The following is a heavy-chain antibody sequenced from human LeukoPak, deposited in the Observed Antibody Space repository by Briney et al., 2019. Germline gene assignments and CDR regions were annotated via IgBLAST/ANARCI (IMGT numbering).Heavy chain of an antibody. CDR1: GFTFSSYS. CDR3: ARDSTYYYDSSGYPPDY. V-gene: IGHV3-21*01. D-gene: IGHD3-22*01. J-gene: IGHJ4*02. CDR2: ISSSSSYI. Sequence: GGSLRLSCAASGFTFSSYSMNWVRQAPGKGLEWVSSISSSSSYIYYADSVKGRFTISRDNAKDSLYLQMNSLRAEDTAVYYCARDSTYYYDSSGYPPDYWGQGTLVTVSS.